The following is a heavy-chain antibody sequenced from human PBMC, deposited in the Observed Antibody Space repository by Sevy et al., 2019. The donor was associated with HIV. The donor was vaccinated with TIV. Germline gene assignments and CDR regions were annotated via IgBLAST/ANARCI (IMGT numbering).Heavy chain of an antibody. V-gene: IGHV4-34*01. CDR2: ISHSGAT. D-gene: IGHD2-21*02. J-gene: IGHJ4*02. CDR1: GGSIGGYY. Sequence: SETLSLTCAVRGGSIGGYYWSWIRQAPGKGPEWIGEISHSGATNYSPSLASRVTISVDTSNNQLSLRLTSLTAADSGKYFSARGREVVTLLGFFATWGPGTLVTGSS. CDR3: ARGREVVTLLGFFAT.